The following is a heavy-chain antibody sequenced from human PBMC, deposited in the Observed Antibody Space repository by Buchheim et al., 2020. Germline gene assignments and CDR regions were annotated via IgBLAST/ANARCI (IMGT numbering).Heavy chain of an antibody. CDR2: IKQDGSEK. CDR1: GFTFSSYW. CDR3: ARDKELAVLAAAGTPGYFDY. V-gene: IGHV3-7*01. Sequence: EVQLVESGGGLVQPGGSLRLSCAASGFTFSSYWMSWVRQAPGKGLEWVANIKQDGSEKYYVDSVKGRFTISRDNAKNSLYLQMNSLGAEDTAVYYCARDKELAVLAAAGTPGYFDYWGQGTL. J-gene: IGHJ4*02. D-gene: IGHD6-13*01.